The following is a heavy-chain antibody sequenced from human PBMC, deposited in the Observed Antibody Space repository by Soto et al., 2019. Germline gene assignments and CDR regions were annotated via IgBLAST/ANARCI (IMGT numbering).Heavy chain of an antibody. Sequence: ASVKVSCKASGYTFTSYYMHWVRQAPRQGLEWMGIINPSGGGTNYAQKFQGWVTMTRDTSSSTAYMELSRLRSDDTAVYYCARDYGDYVAYYFDYWGQGTLVTVSS. V-gene: IGHV1-2*04. CDR1: GYTFTSYY. D-gene: IGHD4-17*01. CDR2: INPSGGGT. CDR3: ARDYGDYVAYYFDY. J-gene: IGHJ4*02.